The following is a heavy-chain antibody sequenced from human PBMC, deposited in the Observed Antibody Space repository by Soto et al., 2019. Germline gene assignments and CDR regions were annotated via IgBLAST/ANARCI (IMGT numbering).Heavy chain of an antibody. CDR1: GYTFTSYD. J-gene: IGHJ5*02. CDR3: ARGRSGEWLFGSSWFDP. CDR2: MNPNSGNT. Sequence: QVQLVQSGAEVKKPGASVKVSCKASGYTFTSYDINWVRQATGQGLEWMGWMNPNSGNTGYAQKFQGRVTMTRNTSISTAYMELSSLRSEDTAVYFCARGRSGEWLFGSSWFDPWGQGTLVTVSS. D-gene: IGHD3-3*01. V-gene: IGHV1-8*01.